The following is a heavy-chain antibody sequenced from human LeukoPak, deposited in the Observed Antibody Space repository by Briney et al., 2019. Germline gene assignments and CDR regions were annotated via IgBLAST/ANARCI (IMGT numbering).Heavy chain of an antibody. J-gene: IGHJ4*02. Sequence: GASLRLSCVASGFTFSSYAMSWVRQAPGKGLEWVSVISGSGGRTYYADSVKGRFTLSRDNSKNTLYLQMNSLRAEDTAVYYCAKESPHFDYWGQGTLVTVSS. CDR1: GFTFSSYA. CDR2: ISGSGGRT. V-gene: IGHV3-23*01. CDR3: AKESPHFDY.